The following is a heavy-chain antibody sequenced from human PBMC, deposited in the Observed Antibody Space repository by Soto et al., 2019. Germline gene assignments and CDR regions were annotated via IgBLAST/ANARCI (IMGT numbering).Heavy chain of an antibody. CDR3: ARAIHGDSDEIYYFDY. J-gene: IGHJ4*02. Sequence: GMGLEWVAIISYDGSNTYYADSVKGRFTISRDNAKNSLYLQMNSLRAEHTAVYYCARAIHGDSDEIYYFDYWVQGTLVTVTS. V-gene: IGHV3-30*04. D-gene: IGHD4-17*01. CDR2: ISYDGSNT.